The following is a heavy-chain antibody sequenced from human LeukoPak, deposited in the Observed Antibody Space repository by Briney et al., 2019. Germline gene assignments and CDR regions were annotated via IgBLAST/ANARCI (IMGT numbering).Heavy chain of an antibody. CDR1: GGSISSYY. J-gene: IGHJ3*02. CDR2: IYTSGST. CDR3: ARVRDSSGYFYTDDAFDI. V-gene: IGHV4-4*07. Sequence: SETLSLTCTVSGGSISSYYWSWLRQPAGKGLEWIGRIYTSGSTNYNPSLKSRVTMSVDTSKNQFSLKLSSVTAADTAVYYCARVRDSSGYFYTDDAFDIWGQGTMVTVSS. D-gene: IGHD3-22*01.